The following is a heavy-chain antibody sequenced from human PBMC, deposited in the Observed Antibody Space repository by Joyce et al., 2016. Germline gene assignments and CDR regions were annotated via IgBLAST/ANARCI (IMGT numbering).Heavy chain of an antibody. V-gene: IGHV7-4-1*02. CDR2: INTNTGNP. CDR3: ARVDRSGSLNWFDP. D-gene: IGHD6-19*01. Sequence: QVQLVQSGSELKKPGASVKVSCKASGYSFSSYAINWVRQAPGQGLEWMGCINTNTGNPTYAQGFTGRFVFSLDTSVSTAYLQISNLKAEDTAVYYCARVDRSGSLNWFDPWGQGTLVTVSS. CDR1: GYSFSSYA. J-gene: IGHJ5*02.